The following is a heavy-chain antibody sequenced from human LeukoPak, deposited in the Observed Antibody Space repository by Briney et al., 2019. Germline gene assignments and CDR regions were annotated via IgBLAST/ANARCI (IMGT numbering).Heavy chain of an antibody. D-gene: IGHD2-2*01. V-gene: IGHV3-30*19. CDR1: GISFSASG. CDR2: ISYDGSNK. J-gene: IGHJ6*02. CDR3: ARDRWYQLRKGMDV. Sequence: PGGSLRLSCAASGISFSASGMHWVRQAPGKGLEWVAVISYDGSNKYYADSVKGRFTISRDNSKNTLYLQMNSLRAEDTAVYYCARDRWYQLRKGMDVWGQGTTVTVSS.